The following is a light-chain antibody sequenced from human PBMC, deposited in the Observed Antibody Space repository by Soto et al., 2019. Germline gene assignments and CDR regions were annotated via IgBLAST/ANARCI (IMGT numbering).Light chain of an antibody. CDR1: SSDVGGYNY. J-gene: IGLJ1*01. V-gene: IGLV2-14*01. CDR2: DVS. CDR3: SSYTSSSTYV. Sequence: QSALTQPASVSGSPXQXITISCTGTSSDVGGYNYVSWYQQHPGKAPKLMIYDVSNRPSGVSNRFSGSKSGNTASLTISGLQAEDEADYYCSSYTSSSTYVFGTGTQLTVL.